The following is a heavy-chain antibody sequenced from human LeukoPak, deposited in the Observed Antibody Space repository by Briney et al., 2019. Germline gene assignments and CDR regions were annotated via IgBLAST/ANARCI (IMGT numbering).Heavy chain of an antibody. V-gene: IGHV3-66*01. CDR1: GFTVSSNY. J-gene: IGHJ4*02. CDR2: IYSGGST. D-gene: IGHD6-13*01. Sequence: GGSLRLSCAASGFTVSSNYMSWVRQAPGKGLEWVSVIYSGGSTYYADSVKGRFTISRDNSKNTLYLQMNSLRAEDTAVYYCAKGVLDLAAAGAIDYWGQGTLVTVSS. CDR3: AKGVLDLAAAGAIDY.